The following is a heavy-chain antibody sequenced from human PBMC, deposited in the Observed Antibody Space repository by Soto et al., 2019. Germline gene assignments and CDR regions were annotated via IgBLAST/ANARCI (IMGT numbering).Heavy chain of an antibody. D-gene: IGHD6-19*01. J-gene: IGHJ4*02. CDR1: GFTFSSYS. Sequence: PGGSLRLSCAASGFTFSSYSMNWVRQAPGKGLEWVSYISSSLATIYYADSVKGRFTISRDNAKNSLYLQMNSLRAEDTAVYYCARDDSGWYLGYWGQGTLVTVSS. V-gene: IGHV3-48*01. CDR2: ISSSLATI. CDR3: ARDDSGWYLGY.